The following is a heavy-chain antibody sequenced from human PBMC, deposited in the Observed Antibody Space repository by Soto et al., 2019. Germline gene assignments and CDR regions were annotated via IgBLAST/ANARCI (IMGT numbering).Heavy chain of an antibody. Sequence: EVQLVESGGGLVQPGGSLRLSCAASGFTFNSYDMQWVRQATGKGLEWVSAIGTAGDTYYPGSVKGRFTISRENAKNSLYLQMNSLRAGDTAVYYCARSPPGGYHYYYGMDVWGQGTTVTVSS. V-gene: IGHV3-13*04. CDR1: GFTFNSYD. J-gene: IGHJ6*02. D-gene: IGHD3-22*01. CDR2: IGTAGDT. CDR3: ARSPPGGYHYYYGMDV.